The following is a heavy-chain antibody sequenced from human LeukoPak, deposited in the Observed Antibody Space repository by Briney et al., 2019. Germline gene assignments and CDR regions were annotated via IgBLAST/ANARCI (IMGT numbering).Heavy chain of an antibody. CDR1: GGSISSYY. CDR3: ARVPFKISY. CDR2: IYYSGST. J-gene: IGHJ4*02. V-gene: IGHV4-59*01. D-gene: IGHD3-3*01. Sequence: SETLSLTCTVSGGSISSYYWSWIRQPPGKGLELIGYIYYSGSTNYNPSLKSRVTISVDTSKNQFSLKLSSVTAADTAVYYCARVPFKISYWGQGTLVTVSS.